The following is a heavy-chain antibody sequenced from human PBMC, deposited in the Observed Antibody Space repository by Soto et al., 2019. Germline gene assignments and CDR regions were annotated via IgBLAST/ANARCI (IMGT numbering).Heavy chain of an antibody. V-gene: IGHV3-30*03. CDR1: GIVFSSFG. J-gene: IGHJ4*02. Sequence: VQLVESGGGVVQPGNSLRLSCAVSGIVFSSFGMHWVRQAPGKGLECVAVISFDTSNSYYADSVNGRFTISRDNSKNLLFLQMEGLRPEDTAVYWCMTPGTSDHSDYWGRGTLVTVSA. D-gene: IGHD2-8*02. CDR2: ISFDTSNS. CDR3: MTPGTSDHSDY.